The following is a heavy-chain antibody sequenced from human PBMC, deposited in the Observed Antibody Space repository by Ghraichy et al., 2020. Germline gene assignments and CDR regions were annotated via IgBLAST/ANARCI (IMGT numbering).Heavy chain of an antibody. V-gene: IGHV3-23*01. CDR3: ATIRWVLSFFDY. CDR1: GFSFTNYA. Sequence: GESLNISCAASGFSFTNYALSWVRLAPGKGLEWIASVSGSGANIYYTDSVKGRFTISRDTSKNTLYLQMYSLRAEDTAIYYCATIRWVLSFFDYWGQGVLVPGSS. J-gene: IGHJ4*02. CDR2: VSGSGANI. D-gene: IGHD3-3*02.